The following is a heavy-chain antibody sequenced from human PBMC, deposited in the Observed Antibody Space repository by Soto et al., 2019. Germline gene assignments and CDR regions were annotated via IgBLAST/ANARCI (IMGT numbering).Heavy chain of an antibody. CDR1: GFTFDDYA. V-gene: IGHV3-9*01. J-gene: IGHJ5*02. Sequence: EVQLVESGGGLVQPGRSLRLSCAASGFTFDDYAMHWVRQAPGKGLEWVSGISWNSGSIGYADSVKGRFTISRDNAKNSIYLQMNSLRAEDTALYYCAKDSRQSGYYRASGFDPWGQGTLVTVSS. D-gene: IGHD3-3*01. CDR3: AKDSRQSGYYRASGFDP. CDR2: ISWNSGSI.